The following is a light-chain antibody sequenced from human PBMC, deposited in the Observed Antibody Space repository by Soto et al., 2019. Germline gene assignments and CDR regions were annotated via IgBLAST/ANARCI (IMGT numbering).Light chain of an antibody. CDR2: KAS. Sequence: DIQMTQSPSTLSGSVGDRVTITCRASQTISSWLAWYQKKPGKDPKILIYKASTLKSGVPSRFSGSVSGTEFTLTISRLQTDDFATYDCQHYNSYSEAFGQGTKVDIK. CDR3: QHYNSYSEA. V-gene: IGKV1-5*03. CDR1: QTISSW. J-gene: IGKJ1*01.